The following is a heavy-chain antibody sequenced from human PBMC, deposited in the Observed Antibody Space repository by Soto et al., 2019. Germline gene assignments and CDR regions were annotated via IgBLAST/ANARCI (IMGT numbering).Heavy chain of an antibody. V-gene: IGHV2-5*02. J-gene: IGHJ4*02. D-gene: IGHD1-26*01. CDR2: IYWDDDK. CDR3: AHRRSGSYYNY. CDR1: XXXXXTXXVG. Sequence: SGPTLVNPTQTLTLXCXXXXXXXXTXXVGXGWIRQPPGKALECLALIYWDDDKRYSPSLKSRLTITKDTSKNQVVLTMTNMDPVDTATYYCAHRRSGSYYNYWGQGTLVTVSS.